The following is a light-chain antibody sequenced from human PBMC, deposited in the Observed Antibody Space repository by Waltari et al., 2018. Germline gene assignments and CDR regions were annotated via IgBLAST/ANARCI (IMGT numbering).Light chain of an antibody. Sequence: QSVLTQPPSATGSPGQSVTISCTGTNSDVGAYNYVSWYQQHPGKVPKLLIYEVTKRPSGGPARFSGSKSGNTASLTVSGLQADDEADYYCSSYAHNNHFVFGTGTKVTVL. J-gene: IGLJ1*01. V-gene: IGLV2-8*01. CDR1: NSDVGAYNY. CDR3: SSYAHNNHFV. CDR2: EVT.